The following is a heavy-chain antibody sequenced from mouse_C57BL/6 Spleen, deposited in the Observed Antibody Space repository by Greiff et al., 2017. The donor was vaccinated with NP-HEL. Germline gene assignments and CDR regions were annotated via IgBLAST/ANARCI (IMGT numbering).Heavy chain of an antibody. CDR3: ARKAELTGPFDY. V-gene: IGHV1-81*01. CDR2: IYPRSGNT. Sequence: QVQLQQSGAELARPGASVKLSCKASGYTFTSYGISWVKQRTGQGLEWIGEIYPRSGNTYYNEKFKGKATLTADKSSSTAYMELRSLTSEDSAVYFCARKAELTGPFDYWGQGTTLTVSS. J-gene: IGHJ2*01. D-gene: IGHD4-1*01. CDR1: GYTFTSYG.